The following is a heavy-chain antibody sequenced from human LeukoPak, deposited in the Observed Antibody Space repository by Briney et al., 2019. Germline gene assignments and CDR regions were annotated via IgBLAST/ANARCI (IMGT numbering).Heavy chain of an antibody. CDR3: ARVREDYGGNGDYFDY. Sequence: SETLSLTCTVSGDSISSGDYYWRWIRQPPGKGLEWIGYIYYRGSTYYNPSIRGRVTISVDTSKKQYSLKLNSVTAADTAVYYCARVREDYGGNGDYFDYWGQGTLVTVSS. CDR1: GDSISSGDYY. D-gene: IGHD4-23*01. V-gene: IGHV4-30-4*01. CDR2: IYYRGST. J-gene: IGHJ4*02.